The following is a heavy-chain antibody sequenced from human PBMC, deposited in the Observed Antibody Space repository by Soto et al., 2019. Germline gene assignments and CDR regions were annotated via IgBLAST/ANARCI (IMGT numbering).Heavy chain of an antibody. CDR3: AKAYDYRIYMDV. D-gene: IGHD4-4*01. V-gene: IGHV3-23*01. CDR2: ISGSGGST. Sequence: EVQLLESGGGLVQPGGSLRLSCAASGFTFSSYAMSWVRQAPGKGLEWVSAISGSGGSTYYADSVKGRFTISRDNSKNTLCLQMNSLRAEDTAVYYCAKAYDYRIYMDVWGKGTTVTVSS. J-gene: IGHJ6*03. CDR1: GFTFSSYA.